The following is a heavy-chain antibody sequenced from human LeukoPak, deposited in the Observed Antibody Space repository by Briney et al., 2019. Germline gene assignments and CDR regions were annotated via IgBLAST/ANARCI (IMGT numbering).Heavy chain of an antibody. CDR1: GFTFSSYS. CDR3: AEDQSVGHTYYSASGSYYKSGPFDY. J-gene: IGHJ4*02. CDR2: ISGSGGST. Sequence: PGGSLRLSCAASGFTFSSYSMTWVRQAPGKGLEWVSSISGSGGSTYYADSVKGRFTISRDSSKKTLYLQMNSLRAEDTAVYYCAEDQSVGHTYYSASGSYYKSGPFDYWGQGTLVTVSS. V-gene: IGHV3-23*01. D-gene: IGHD3-10*01.